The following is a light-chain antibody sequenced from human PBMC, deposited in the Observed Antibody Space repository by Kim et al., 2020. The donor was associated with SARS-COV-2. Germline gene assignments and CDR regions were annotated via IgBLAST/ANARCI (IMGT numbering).Light chain of an antibody. CDR2: DAS. CDR3: QHRRNWPLT. Sequence: LCQGEAAPLACGWSREVGTFLAWYQQRPGQAPRLLIYDASSRATGIPARFSGSGSGTYFSLTISSLEPEDSAVYYCQHRRNWPLTFGPGTKVDIK. J-gene: IGKJ3*01. V-gene: IGKV3D-11*01. CDR1: REVGTF.